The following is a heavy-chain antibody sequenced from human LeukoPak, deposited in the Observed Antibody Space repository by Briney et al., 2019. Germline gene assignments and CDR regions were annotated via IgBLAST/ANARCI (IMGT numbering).Heavy chain of an antibody. J-gene: IGHJ4*02. CDR1: GFPFSNHE. Sequence: PGGSLRLSCAACGFPFSNHEMHWLRQAPGKELEWVAFTYYHGSNSLYADSVKGRFTISRDNSKNTLYLHMNNQTTEDTAVSSCVTDAVGFLDYWGQGTLVTVSS. CDR3: VTDAVGFLDY. D-gene: IGHD1-26*01. CDR2: TYYHGSNS. V-gene: IGHV3-30*02.